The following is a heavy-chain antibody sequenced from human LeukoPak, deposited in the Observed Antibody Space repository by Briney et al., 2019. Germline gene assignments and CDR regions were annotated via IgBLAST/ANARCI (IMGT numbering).Heavy chain of an antibody. Sequence: PSETLSLTCTVSGASISGYHWSWIRQPPGKGLEWMGYIYYSGTANYNPSLESRVTISIDTSKNQISLNLSSVTAADTAIYYCARDRLGYCSSTSCTNNYYYYMDVWGKGTTVTVSS. CDR1: GASISGYH. CDR3: ARDRLGYCSSTSCTNNYYYYMDV. V-gene: IGHV4-59*01. J-gene: IGHJ6*03. CDR2: IYYSGTA. D-gene: IGHD2-2*01.